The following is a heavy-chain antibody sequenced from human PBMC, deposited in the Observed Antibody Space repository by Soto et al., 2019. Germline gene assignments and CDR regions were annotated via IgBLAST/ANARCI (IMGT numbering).Heavy chain of an antibody. CDR2: IYHSGST. Sequence: QVQLQESGPGLVKPSGTLSLTCAVSGGSINSSNWWSWVRQPPGKGLEWIGEIYHSGSTNYNPSLTTRVTISVDKSKHQFSLKPSSVTDADTAVYYCARVRTTVTNWFDPWGQGTLVTVSS. CDR3: ARVRTTVTNWFDP. D-gene: IGHD4-17*01. CDR1: GGSINSSNW. V-gene: IGHV4-4*02. J-gene: IGHJ5*01.